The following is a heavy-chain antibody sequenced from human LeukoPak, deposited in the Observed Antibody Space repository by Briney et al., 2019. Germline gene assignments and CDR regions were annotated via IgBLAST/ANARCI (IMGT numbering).Heavy chain of an antibody. D-gene: IGHD3-10*01. V-gene: IGHV3-74*01. CDR1: GFTFSSYW. CDR3: AKDGVWIGEKKANMDI. J-gene: IGHJ6*03. Sequence: PGGSLRLSCAASGFTFSSYWMHWVRQAPGKGLVWVSRINSDGGSTTYADSVKGRFTISRDNAKNTLYLQMNSLRAEDTAVYYCAKDGVWIGEKKANMDIWGKGTTV. CDR2: INSDGGST.